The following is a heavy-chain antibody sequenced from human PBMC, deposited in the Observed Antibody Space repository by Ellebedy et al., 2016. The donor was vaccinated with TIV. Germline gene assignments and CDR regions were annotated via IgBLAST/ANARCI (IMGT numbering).Heavy chain of an antibody. V-gene: IGHV3-74*01. CDR2: IKSDGSST. D-gene: IGHD1-26*01. Sequence: GGSLRLSXAASGFTFSNYWMHWVRQAPGKGLVWVSRIKSDGSSTTYADSEKGRFTISRDNAKNTLYLQMNSLRAEDTAVYYCARDPGELLPGLADYWGQGTLVTVSS. J-gene: IGHJ4*02. CDR1: GFTFSNYW. CDR3: ARDPGELLPGLADY.